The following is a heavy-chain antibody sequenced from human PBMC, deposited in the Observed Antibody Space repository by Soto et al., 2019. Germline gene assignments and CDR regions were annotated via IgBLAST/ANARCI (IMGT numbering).Heavy chain of an antibody. Sequence: ASVKVSCKASGYTFTSYGISWVRQAPGQGLEWMGWISAYNGNTNYAQKLQGRVTMTTDTSTSTAYMELRSLRSDDTAVYYCARSNGAYYDLWSGYYYYYYMDVWGKGTTVTVSS. CDR2: ISAYNGNT. V-gene: IGHV1-18*01. CDR3: ARSNGAYYDLWSGYYYYYYMDV. D-gene: IGHD3-3*01. CDR1: GYTFTSYG. J-gene: IGHJ6*03.